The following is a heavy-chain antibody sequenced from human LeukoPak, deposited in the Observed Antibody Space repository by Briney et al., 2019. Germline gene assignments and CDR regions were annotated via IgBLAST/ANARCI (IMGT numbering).Heavy chain of an antibody. V-gene: IGHV4-30-4*08. Sequence: SQTLSLTCTVSGGSISSGDYYWSWIRQPPGKGLEWIGYIYYNGNTYYNPSLKSRVTMSLDTSKNQIFLKLSSVTAADTAVYYCARERSGSYPFDYWGQGTLVTVSS. CDR1: GGSISSGDYY. J-gene: IGHJ4*02. CDR3: ARERSGSYPFDY. D-gene: IGHD1-26*01. CDR2: IYYNGNT.